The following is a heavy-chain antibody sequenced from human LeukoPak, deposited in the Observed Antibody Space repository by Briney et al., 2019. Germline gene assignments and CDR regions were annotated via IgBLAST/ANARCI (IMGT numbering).Heavy chain of an antibody. J-gene: IGHJ6*02. V-gene: IGHV3-53*04. CDR1: GFTVRSNY. CDR3: ARDSSGWSSYYGMDV. Sequence: GGSLTLSRAACGFTVRSNYMSSVGHPPGEGRKWGVCINSRGSTYYAEYVKGTFTISTHNSKNTLYLQTNTVTAAATAVYYCARDSSGWSSYYGMDVWGQGTTVTVSS. CDR2: INSRGST. D-gene: IGHD6-19*01.